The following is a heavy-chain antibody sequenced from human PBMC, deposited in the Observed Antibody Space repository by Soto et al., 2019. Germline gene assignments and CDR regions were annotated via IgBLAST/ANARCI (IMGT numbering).Heavy chain of an antibody. CDR3: ARQLGYCSGGSCFSVSFDY. V-gene: IGHV3-23*01. Sequence: PGGSLRLSCAASGFTFSDYWMHWVRQAPGKGLEWVSAISNSGGSTYYADSVKGRFTISRDNSKNTLYLQMNSLRAEDTAVYYCARQLGYCSGGSCFSVSFDYWGQGTPVTVSS. CDR1: GFTFSDYW. CDR2: ISNSGGST. D-gene: IGHD2-15*01. J-gene: IGHJ4*02.